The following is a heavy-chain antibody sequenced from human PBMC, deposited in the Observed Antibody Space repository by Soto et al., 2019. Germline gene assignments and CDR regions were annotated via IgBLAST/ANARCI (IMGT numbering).Heavy chain of an antibody. CDR1: GDSVSGYY. CDR3: ARDDKGVSAAMLY. Sequence: SETLSLTCTVSGDSVSGYYGYWNRQPAGKRLEWIGRMYTSGITNYSPSLKSRVTMSVDTSKNQFSLKLTSVTAADTAVYYCARDDKGVSAAMLYWGQGTLVTVSS. CDR2: MYTSGIT. V-gene: IGHV4-4*07. D-gene: IGHD2-2*01. J-gene: IGHJ4*02.